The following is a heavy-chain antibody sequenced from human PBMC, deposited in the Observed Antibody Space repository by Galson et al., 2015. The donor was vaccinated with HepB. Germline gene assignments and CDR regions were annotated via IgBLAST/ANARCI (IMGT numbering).Heavy chain of an antibody. Sequence: CAISGDSVSSNSAAWNWIRQSPSRGLEWLGRTYYRSKWYNDYAVSVKGRITINPDTSKNQFSLQLNSVTPEDTAVYYCARGGVVVVPAAIGYYYYYYMDVWGKGTTVTVSS. D-gene: IGHD2-2*02. CDR2: TYYRSKWYN. CDR3: ARGGVVVVPAAIGYYYYYYMDV. J-gene: IGHJ6*03. CDR1: GDSVSSNSAA. V-gene: IGHV6-1*01.